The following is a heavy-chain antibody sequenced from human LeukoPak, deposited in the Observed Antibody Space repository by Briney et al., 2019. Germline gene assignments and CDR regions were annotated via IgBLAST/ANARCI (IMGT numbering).Heavy chain of an antibody. D-gene: IGHD3-10*01. CDR3: ARDVYGSVDY. CDR1: GFTFSSYG. J-gene: IGHJ4*02. Sequence: PGGSLRLSCAASGFTFSSYGMHWVRQAPGKGLEWVSVIYSGGSTYYADSVKGRFTISRDNSKNTLYLQMNSLRAEDTAVYYCARDVYGSVDYWGQGTLVTVSS. V-gene: IGHV3-66*01. CDR2: IYSGGST.